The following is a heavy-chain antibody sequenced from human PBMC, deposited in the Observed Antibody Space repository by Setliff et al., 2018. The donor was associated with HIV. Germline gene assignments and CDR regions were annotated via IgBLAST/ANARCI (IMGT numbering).Heavy chain of an antibody. CDR2: IDSDGSDT. J-gene: IGHJ4*02. CDR1: GLTFSNYW. D-gene: IGHD1-20*01. V-gene: IGHV3-74*01. Sequence: GGSLRLSCAASGLTFSNYWMHWVRQAPGKGLEWVSRIDSDGSDTNYADSVRGRFTISGDNAKNSLYLQMNSLRAEDTAVYYCARYNWNPLRYRFDYWGQGTLVTVSS. CDR3: ARYNWNPLRYRFDY.